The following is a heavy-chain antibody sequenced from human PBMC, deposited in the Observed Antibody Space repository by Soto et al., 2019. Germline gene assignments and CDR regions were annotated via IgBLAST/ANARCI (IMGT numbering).Heavy chain of an antibody. J-gene: IGHJ3*02. CDR1: GYTFTSYG. D-gene: IGHD3-10*01. CDR3: ASDYNAYQRQHVFDI. V-gene: IGHV1-46*03. CDR2: INPSGAST. Sequence: ASVKVSCKASGYTFTSYGISWVRQAPGQGLEWMGVINPSGASTSYAQKFQGRVTMTRDTSTSTVYVELSSLRSEDTALYYCASDYNAYQRQHVFDIWGQGTLVTVSS.